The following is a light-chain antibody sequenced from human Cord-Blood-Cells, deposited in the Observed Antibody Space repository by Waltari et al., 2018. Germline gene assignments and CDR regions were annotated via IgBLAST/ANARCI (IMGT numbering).Light chain of an antibody. CDR1: QSISSY. CDR2: AAS. J-gene: IGKJ5*01. V-gene: IGKV1-39*01. Sequence: DIQMTQSPSSLSASVGDRVTITCRASQSISSYLNWYQQKPGKAPKLLIYAASSLQSGVPSRFSCSGSGTDFTLTISSLQPEDFATYYCQKNYSTPITFGQGTRLEIK. CDR3: QKNYSTPIT.